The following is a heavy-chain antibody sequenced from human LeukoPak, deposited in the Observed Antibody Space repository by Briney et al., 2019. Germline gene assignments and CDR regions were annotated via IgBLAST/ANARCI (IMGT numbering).Heavy chain of an antibody. D-gene: IGHD5-18*01. CDR3: ARGDGYGYIS. V-gene: IGHV3-74*01. CDR1: GFTFSSYW. J-gene: IGHJ5*02. Sequence: GGSLRLSCAASGFTFSSYWMHWVRHAPGRGLVWVSGINSDGSFTTYADSVKGRFTISRDNAKNTLYLQMNSLRAEDTAVYYCARGDGYGYISWGQGTLVTVSS. CDR2: INSDGSFT.